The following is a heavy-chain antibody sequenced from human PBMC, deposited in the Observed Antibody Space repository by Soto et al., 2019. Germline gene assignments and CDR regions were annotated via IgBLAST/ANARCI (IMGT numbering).Heavy chain of an antibody. CDR2: IYYSGST. J-gene: IGHJ6*03. V-gene: IGHV4-59*12. Sequence: SETLCVTSSVAGGYSVGYGGSWIRQKPGKGLEWIGYIYYSGSTNYNPSLKSRVTISVDTSKNQFSLKLSSVTAADTAVYYCARALKTMVRRQYMDVWGKGTTVTVSS. CDR1: GGYSVGYG. CDR3: ARALKTMVRRQYMDV. D-gene: IGHD3-10*01.